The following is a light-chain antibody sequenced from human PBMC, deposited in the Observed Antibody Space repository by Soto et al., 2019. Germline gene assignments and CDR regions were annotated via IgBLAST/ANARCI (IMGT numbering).Light chain of an antibody. Sequence: QSVLTQPPSVSGAPGQRVTISCTGSSSNIGAGYDVHWYQQLPGRAPKLLIYGNTNRPSGVPDRFSGSKSGTSASLTISGLQAEDEADYYCSSYTGSSTRVFGTGTKVTVL. J-gene: IGLJ1*01. CDR2: GNT. V-gene: IGLV1-40*01. CDR3: SSYTGSSTRV. CDR1: SSNIGAGYD.